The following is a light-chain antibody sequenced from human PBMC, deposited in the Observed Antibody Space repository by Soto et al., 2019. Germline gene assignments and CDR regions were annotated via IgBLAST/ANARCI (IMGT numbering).Light chain of an antibody. Sequence: DIQMTQAPSSVSASVGDRVTFTCRASQGISSWLAWYQQKPGKAPTLLIYAASTLQSGVPSRFSVSVSGTDFTLTISSMQHEDFETHYSQQGNSFPRTFGQGTKVDIK. V-gene: IGKV1-12*01. CDR1: QGISSW. J-gene: IGKJ2*02. CDR2: AAS. CDR3: QQGNSFPRT.